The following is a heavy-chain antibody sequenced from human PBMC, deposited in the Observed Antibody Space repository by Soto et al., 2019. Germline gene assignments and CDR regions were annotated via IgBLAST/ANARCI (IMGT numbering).Heavy chain of an antibody. Sequence: SGPTLVNPTQTLTLTCTFSGFSLSTSGMCVSWIRQPPGKALEWLALIDWDDDKYYSTSLKTRPTISKDTSKNQVVLTMTNMDPVDTATYYCARSRYYDFWSGPPDYFDYWGQGTLGTVSS. CDR3: ARSRYYDFWSGPPDYFDY. CDR2: IDWDDDK. CDR1: GFSLSTSGMC. V-gene: IGHV2-70*01. J-gene: IGHJ4*02. D-gene: IGHD3-3*01.